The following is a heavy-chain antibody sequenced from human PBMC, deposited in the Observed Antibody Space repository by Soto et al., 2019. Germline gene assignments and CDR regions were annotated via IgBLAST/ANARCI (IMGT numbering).Heavy chain of an antibody. Sequence: EVQLVESEGGLVNPGGSLRLSCAASGFTFRTSWMNWVRQAPGKGLEWVGHVKNGGTTDYAGPVKGRFTISRDDSKNTVYLQMNSLRAEDTAVYYCAKELGYYGSGSVPGYWGQGTLVTVSS. D-gene: IGHD3-10*01. CDR3: AKELGYYGSGSVPGY. J-gene: IGHJ4*02. CDR2: VKNGGTT. CDR1: GFTFRTSW. V-gene: IGHV3-15*01.